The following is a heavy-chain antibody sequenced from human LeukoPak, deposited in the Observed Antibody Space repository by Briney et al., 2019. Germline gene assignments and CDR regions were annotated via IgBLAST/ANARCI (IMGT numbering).Heavy chain of an antibody. CDR2: IYYSGST. Sequence: SETLSLTCTVSGGSISSSSYYWGWIRQPPGKGLEWIGSIYYSGSTYYNPSLKSRVTISVDTSKNQFSLKLSSVTAAGTAVYYCARQRWLVLIDYWGQGTLVTVSS. CDR3: ARQRWLVLIDY. CDR1: GGSISSSSYY. D-gene: IGHD6-19*01. V-gene: IGHV4-39*01. J-gene: IGHJ4*02.